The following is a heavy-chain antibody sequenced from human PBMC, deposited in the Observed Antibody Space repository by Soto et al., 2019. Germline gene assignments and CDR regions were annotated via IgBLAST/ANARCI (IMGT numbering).Heavy chain of an antibody. V-gene: IGHV3-33*01. CDR3: ARDPTGYCSSTSCQVYYYGMDV. CDR2: LWYDGSNK. J-gene: IGHJ6*02. CDR1: GFTFSSYG. D-gene: IGHD2-2*01. Sequence: QVQLVESGGGVVQPGRSLRLSCAASGFTFSSYGMHWVRQAPGKGLEWVAVLWYDGSNKYYADSVKGRFTISRDNSKNTLYLQMNSLRAEDAAVYYCARDPTGYCSSTSCQVYYYGMDVWGQGTTVTVSS.